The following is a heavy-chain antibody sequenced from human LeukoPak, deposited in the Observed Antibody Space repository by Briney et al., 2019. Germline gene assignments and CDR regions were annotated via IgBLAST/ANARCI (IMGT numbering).Heavy chain of an antibody. CDR2: IFPADSDT. V-gene: IGHV5-51*01. D-gene: IGHD3-22*01. Sequence: GEPLKISCKGSGYRFTNTWIAWLRQMPGKGLAWTGSIFPADSDTRNSPSFRGQVTISADKSTSTAYLQWSSLKASDTAIYYCARVGYSSYGMDVWGKGTTVTVSS. CDR1: GYRFTNTW. CDR3: ARVGYSSYGMDV. J-gene: IGHJ6*03.